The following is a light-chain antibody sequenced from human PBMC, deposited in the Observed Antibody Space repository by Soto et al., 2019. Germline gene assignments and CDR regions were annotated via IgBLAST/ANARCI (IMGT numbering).Light chain of an antibody. Sequence: DIVMTQSPATPSVAPGERVTFSCRASQGVSRKLAWYQHKPGQAPRLLISGASTGATGIPARFSGSGSGTEFTLTISSLQSEDCAIYYCQQYHTWPITFGGGTKVDSK. V-gene: IGKV3-15*01. CDR2: GAS. CDR1: QGVSRK. J-gene: IGKJ4*01. CDR3: QQYHTWPIT.